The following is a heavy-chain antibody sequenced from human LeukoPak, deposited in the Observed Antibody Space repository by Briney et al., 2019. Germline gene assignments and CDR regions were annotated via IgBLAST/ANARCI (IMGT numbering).Heavy chain of an antibody. CDR1: GYTFTGYY. J-gene: IGHJ4*02. Sequence: ASVKVSCKASGYTFTGYYMHWVRQAPGQGLEWMGWINPNSGGTNYAQKFQGRVTMTRDTSISTAYMELSRLRSDDTAVYYCARVAGILYYSSGKAWGYWGQGTLVTVSS. CDR3: ARVAGILYYSSGKAWGY. D-gene: IGHD3-22*01. V-gene: IGHV1-2*02. CDR2: INPNSGGT.